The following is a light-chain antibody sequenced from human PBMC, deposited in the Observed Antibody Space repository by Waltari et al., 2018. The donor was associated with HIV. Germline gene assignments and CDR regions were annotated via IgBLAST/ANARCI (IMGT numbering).Light chain of an antibody. J-gene: IGKJ3*01. Sequence: DIVMTQSPDSLAVSLGERATINCKSSQSVLFSSNNKNYLAWYQQKPGHPPKLLIYWASTRESGVPDRFSGSGSGTDFTLTISSLQAEDVAVYYCQQYYTTPWRFGPGTKVDIK. CDR2: WAS. V-gene: IGKV4-1*01. CDR1: QSVLFSSNNKNY. CDR3: QQYYTTPWR.